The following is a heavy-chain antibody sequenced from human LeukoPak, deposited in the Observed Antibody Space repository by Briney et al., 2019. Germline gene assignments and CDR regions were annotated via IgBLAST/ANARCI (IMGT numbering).Heavy chain of an antibody. CDR3: ARENLAAAADY. J-gene: IGHJ4*02. Sequence: GGSLRLSCAASGFTFSSYAMSWVRQAPGKGLEWVSYISGSSFTIYYADSVKGRFTISRDNAKNTLYLQMNSLRLEDTAVYYCARENLAAAADYWGQGTVVTVSS. CDR2: ISGSSFTI. D-gene: IGHD6-25*01. CDR1: GFTFSSYA. V-gene: IGHV3-48*04.